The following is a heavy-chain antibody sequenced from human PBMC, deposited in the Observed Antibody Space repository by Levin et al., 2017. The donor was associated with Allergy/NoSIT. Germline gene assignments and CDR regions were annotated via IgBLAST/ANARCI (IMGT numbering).Heavy chain of an antibody. V-gene: IGHV3-30-3*01. CDR3: ARDYYYDGRGSYDI. J-gene: IGHJ3*02. CDR1: GFTFSRYT. Sequence: LSLPCAASGFTFSRYTMYWVRQAPGKGLEWVTVISYDGSDKNYADSVKGRFTISRDNSKNTLYLQMNSLRVEDTALYYCARDYYYDGRGSYDIWGQGTMVTVSS. CDR2: ISYDGSDK. D-gene: IGHD3-22*01.